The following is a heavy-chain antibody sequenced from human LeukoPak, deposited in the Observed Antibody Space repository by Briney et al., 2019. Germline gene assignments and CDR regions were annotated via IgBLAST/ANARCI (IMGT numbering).Heavy chain of an antibody. CDR3: AKTATRVRGYGMDV. J-gene: IGHJ6*02. D-gene: IGHD2-21*02. CDR2: ISGSGTST. V-gene: IGHV3-23*01. CDR1: GFTLSSYA. Sequence: AGGSPRLSCAASGFTLSSYAMTWVRQAPGKGLEWVSGISGSGTSTYYADSVKGRFIISRDNSKNTLYLQMNSLRPEDTAVYYCAKTATRVRGYGMDVWGQGTTVTVSS.